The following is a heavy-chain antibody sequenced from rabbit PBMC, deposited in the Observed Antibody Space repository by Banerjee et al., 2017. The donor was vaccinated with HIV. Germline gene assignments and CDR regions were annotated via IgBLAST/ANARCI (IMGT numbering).Heavy chain of an antibody. J-gene: IGHJ2*01. CDR2: IYNGDGTT. Sequence: QEQLVESGGGLVTPGGTLTLTCKASGIDFSSNAMCWVRQAPGKGLELIACIYNGDGTTYYASWVNGRFTISRSTSLNTVDLKMTSLTAADTATYFCARGGGYDDVAYPLDAFDPWGPGTLVTVS. V-gene: IGHV1S47*01. D-gene: IGHD1-1*01. CDR1: GIDFSSNA. CDR3: ARGGGYDDVAYPLDAFDP.